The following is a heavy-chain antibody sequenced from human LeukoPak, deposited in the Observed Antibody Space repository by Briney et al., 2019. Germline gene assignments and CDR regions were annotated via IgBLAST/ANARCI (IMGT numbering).Heavy chain of an antibody. V-gene: IGHV3-21*01. J-gene: IGHJ4*02. D-gene: IGHD6-6*01. Sequence: GGSLRLSCAASGFTFSSYSMNWVRQAPGKGLEWVSSISSSSSYIYYADSVKGRFTISRDNSKNTLYLQMNSLKAEDTAVYYCAKDPLIEYSSSSLDYWGQGTLVTVSS. CDR3: AKDPLIEYSSSSLDY. CDR1: GFTFSSYS. CDR2: ISSSSSYI.